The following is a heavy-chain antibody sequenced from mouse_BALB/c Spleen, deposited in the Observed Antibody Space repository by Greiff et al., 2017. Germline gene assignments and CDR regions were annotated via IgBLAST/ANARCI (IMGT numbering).Heavy chain of an antibody. J-gene: IGHJ4*01. CDR2: ILPGSGST. V-gene: IGHV1-9*01. CDR3: ARPYYGSSYRGAMDY. CDR1: GYTFSSYW. Sequence: VMLVESGAELMKPGASVKISCKATGYTFSSYWIEWVKQRPGHGLEWIGEILPGSGSTNYNEKFKGKATFTADTSSNTAYMQLSSLTSEDSAVYYCARPYYGSSYRGAMDYWGQGTSVTVSS. D-gene: IGHD1-1*01.